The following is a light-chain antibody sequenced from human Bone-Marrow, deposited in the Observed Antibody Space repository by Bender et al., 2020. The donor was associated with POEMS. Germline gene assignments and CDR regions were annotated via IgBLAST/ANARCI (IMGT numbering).Light chain of an antibody. CDR3: GSYAGYRKWV. CDR2: EVD. V-gene: IGLV2-8*01. CDR1: SSDIGGYNH. Sequence: QSALTQPPSASGSPGQSVTISCTGTSSDIGGYNHVSWYQQNAGKAPKLMIYEVDKRPSGVPDRFSGSKSGNTAFLTFSGLQAEDEADYYCGSYAGYRKWVFGGGTKVTVL. J-gene: IGLJ3*02.